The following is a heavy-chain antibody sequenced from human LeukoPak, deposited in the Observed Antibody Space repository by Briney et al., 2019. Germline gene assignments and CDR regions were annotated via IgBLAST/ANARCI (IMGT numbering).Heavy chain of an antibody. D-gene: IGHD3-3*01. J-gene: IGHJ4*02. CDR2: ISSSSSYI. V-gene: IGHV3-21*01. CDR3: ANGSPYYDFWSGYYPFDY. Sequence: GGSLRLSCAASGFTFSSYTMNWVRQAPGKGLEWVSFISSSSSYISYADSLKGRFTISRDNAKNSLYLQMNSLRAEDTAVYYCANGSPYYDFWSGYYPFDYWGQGTLVTVSS. CDR1: GFTFSSYT.